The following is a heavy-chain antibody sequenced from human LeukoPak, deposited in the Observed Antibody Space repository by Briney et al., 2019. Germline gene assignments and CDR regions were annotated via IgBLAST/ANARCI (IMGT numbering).Heavy chain of an antibody. J-gene: IGHJ6*03. V-gene: IGHV3-30*01. CDR3: ARGRGYYYMDV. CDR2: ISYDGSNK. Sequence: GGSLRLSCAASGFTLSSYAMHWVRQAPGKGLEWVAVISYDGSNKYYADSVKGRFTISRDNSKNTLYLQMNSLRAEDTAVYYCARGRGYYYMDVWGKGTTVTVSS. D-gene: IGHD3-16*01. CDR1: GFTLSSYA.